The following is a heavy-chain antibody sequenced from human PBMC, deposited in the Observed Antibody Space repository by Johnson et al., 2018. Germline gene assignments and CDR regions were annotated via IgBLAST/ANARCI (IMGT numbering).Heavy chain of an antibody. Sequence: QVQLVESGGGVVQPGRSLRLSCAASGFTFSSYGMHWVRQAPGKGLEWVAVISYDGSNKYYADSVKGRFTISRDNARNSLYLQMNSLRAEDTAVYYCARSLTYYFDSSGYYLEYFHHWGQGTLVTVSS. CDR3: ARSLTYYFDSSGYYLEYFHH. V-gene: IGHV3-30*03. CDR2: ISYDGSNK. J-gene: IGHJ1*01. CDR1: GFTFSSYG. D-gene: IGHD3-22*01.